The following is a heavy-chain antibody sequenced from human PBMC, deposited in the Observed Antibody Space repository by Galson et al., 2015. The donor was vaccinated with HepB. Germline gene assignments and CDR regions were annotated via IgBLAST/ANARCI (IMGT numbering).Heavy chain of an antibody. D-gene: IGHD1-26*01. J-gene: IGHJ6*02. CDR1: GYTFTSYH. Sequence: SVKVSCKASGYTFTSYHMHWVRQAPGQGLEWMGIINPSGGSTSYAQKFQGRVTMTRDTSTSTVYMELSSLRSEDTAVYYCARCLVGGTAYYYDMDVWGQGTLVTVSS. V-gene: IGHV1-46*01. CDR2: INPSGGST. CDR3: ARCLVGGTAYYYDMDV.